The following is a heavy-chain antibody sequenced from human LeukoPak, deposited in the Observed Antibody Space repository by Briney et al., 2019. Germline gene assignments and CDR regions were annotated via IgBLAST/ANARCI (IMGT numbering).Heavy chain of an antibody. CDR3: AKEEYYYDSSGYSYFDY. CDR1: GFTFSSYA. J-gene: IGHJ4*02. Sequence: GGSLRLSCAASGFTFSSYAMSWVRQAPGKGLEWVSAISGSGGSTYYADSVKGRFTISRDNSKNTLYLQMNSLRAEDTAVYYCAKEEYYYDSSGYSYFDYWGQGTLVTVSS. CDR2: ISGSGGST. D-gene: IGHD3-22*01. V-gene: IGHV3-23*01.